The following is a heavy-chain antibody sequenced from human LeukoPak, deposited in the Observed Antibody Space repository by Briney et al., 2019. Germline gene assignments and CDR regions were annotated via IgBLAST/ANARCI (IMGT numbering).Heavy chain of an antibody. CDR3: ARDRLWFGENDFDY. V-gene: IGHV4-34*01. D-gene: IGHD3-10*01. CDR2: INHRGST. J-gene: IGHJ4*02. CDR1: GGSFSGYY. Sequence: SQTLSLTCTVSGGSFSGYYWSWVRQPPGKGGERMGEINHRGSTNYNPSLTSRVTISVDTSKNQFSLQLTSVTAADTAVYYCARDRLWFGENDFDYWGQGTLVTVSS.